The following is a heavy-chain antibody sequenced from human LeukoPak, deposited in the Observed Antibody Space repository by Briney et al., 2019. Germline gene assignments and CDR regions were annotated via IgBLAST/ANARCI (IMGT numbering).Heavy chain of an antibody. Sequence: GGSLRLSCAASGFTFSSYGMHWVRQAPGKGLEWVAVISYDGSNKYYADSVKGRFTISRDNSKNTLYMQMNSLRAEDTAVYYCASHSAYGGNPEESYFDYWGQGTLVTVSS. D-gene: IGHD4-23*01. V-gene: IGHV3-30*03. CDR1: GFTFSSYG. CDR3: ASHSAYGGNPEESYFDY. CDR2: ISYDGSNK. J-gene: IGHJ4*02.